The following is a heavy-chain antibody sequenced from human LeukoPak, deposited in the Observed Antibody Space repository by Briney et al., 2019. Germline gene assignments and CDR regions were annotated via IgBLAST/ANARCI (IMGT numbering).Heavy chain of an antibody. Sequence: SGALSLTCAVYGGSFSGYYWSWIRQPPGKGLEWIGEINHSGSTNYNPSLKSRVTISVDTSKNQFSLKLSSVTAADTAVYYCARGVVVVPAASNLDYWGQGTLVTVSS. CDR2: INHSGST. J-gene: IGHJ4*02. CDR1: GGSFSGYY. D-gene: IGHD2-2*01. CDR3: ARGVVVVPAASNLDY. V-gene: IGHV4-34*01.